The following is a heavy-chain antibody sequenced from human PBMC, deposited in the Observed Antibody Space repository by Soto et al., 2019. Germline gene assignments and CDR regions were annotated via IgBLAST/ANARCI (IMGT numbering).Heavy chain of an antibody. Sequence: PGGSLRLSCTASGFTFGDYAMSWFRQAPGKGLEWVGFIRSKAYGGTTEYAASVKGRFTISRDDSKSIAYLQMNSLKTEDTAVYYCTRERYSYGSGGGWFDPWGQGTLVTVSS. J-gene: IGHJ5*02. CDR1: GFTFGDYA. D-gene: IGHD5-18*01. CDR3: TRERYSYGSGGGWFDP. CDR2: IRSKAYGGTT. V-gene: IGHV3-49*03.